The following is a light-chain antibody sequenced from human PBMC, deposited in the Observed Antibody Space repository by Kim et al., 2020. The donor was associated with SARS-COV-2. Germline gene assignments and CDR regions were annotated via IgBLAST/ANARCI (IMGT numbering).Light chain of an antibody. CDR2: EAS. CDR1: QDIRNF. J-gene: IGKJ4*01. CDR3: QQYHNLPPS. V-gene: IGKV1-33*01. Sequence: ASVGDRVTITCQASQDIRNFLNWYQQKPGKAPKLLIYEASNLEAGVPSRFSGSGSWTDFTFTISSLQPEDIGTYYCQQYHNLPPSFGGGTKVDIK.